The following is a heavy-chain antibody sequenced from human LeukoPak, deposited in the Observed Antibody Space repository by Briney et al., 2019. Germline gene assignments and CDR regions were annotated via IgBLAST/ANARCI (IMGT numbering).Heavy chain of an antibody. CDR2: ISSSSTYI. CDR1: GFSFSSYS. CDR3: ARIAARLD. Sequence: GGALRPSFAASGFSFSSYSMEWGRPAPGEGLEWVSSISSSSTYIYYADSVKGRFTISRDNAKNSLYLQMNSLRAEDTAVYYCARIAARLDWGQGTLVTVSS. V-gene: IGHV3-21*01. D-gene: IGHD6-6*01. J-gene: IGHJ4*02.